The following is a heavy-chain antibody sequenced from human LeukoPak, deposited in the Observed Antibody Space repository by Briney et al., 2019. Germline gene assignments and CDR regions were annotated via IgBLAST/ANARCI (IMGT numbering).Heavy chain of an antibody. CDR2: LLWNSGSI. Sequence: PGRCLRLSCAASGFTFDDYAMHCVREAPGRGLVWVSDLLWNSGSIGYADSLKGRFTISRDNAKNSLYLQIKSLTSEDTAVYYCAKEGTASKPSDLDHWGQGILVTVSS. CDR3: AKEGTASKPSDLDH. CDR1: GFTFDDYA. J-gene: IGHJ4*02. D-gene: IGHD1/OR15-1a*01. V-gene: IGHV3-9*01.